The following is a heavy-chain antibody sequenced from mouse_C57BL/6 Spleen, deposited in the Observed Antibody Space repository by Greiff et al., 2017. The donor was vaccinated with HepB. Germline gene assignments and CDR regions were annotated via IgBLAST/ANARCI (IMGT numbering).Heavy chain of an antibody. CDR2: ISGGGGNT. CDR3: ARHLYHSNLPCPSHL. D-gene: IGHD2-5*01. Sequence: EVKLMESGGGLVKPGGSLKHSCAASGFTFSSYTMSWVRRTPEKRLEWVATISGGGGNTYYPDSVQGRFTISRDNAKNTLYLQMSSLRSEDTALYYCARHLYHSNLPCPSHLWGTGTPAIVSS. CDR1: GFTFSSYT. J-gene: IGHJ1*03. V-gene: IGHV5-9*01.